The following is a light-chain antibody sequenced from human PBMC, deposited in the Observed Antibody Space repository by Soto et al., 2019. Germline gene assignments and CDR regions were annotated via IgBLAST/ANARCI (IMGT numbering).Light chain of an antibody. V-gene: IGKV1-8*01. J-gene: IGKJ1*01. CDR1: QGISSY. Sequence: AIRMTQSPSSLSASPGDRVTITCRASQGISSYLAWYQQKPGKAPKLLIYAASTLQSGIPSRFSGSGSGTDFTLTISCLQSEDFSTYYCQQYYSYPVAFGQGTKVEIK. CDR2: AAS. CDR3: QQYYSYPVA.